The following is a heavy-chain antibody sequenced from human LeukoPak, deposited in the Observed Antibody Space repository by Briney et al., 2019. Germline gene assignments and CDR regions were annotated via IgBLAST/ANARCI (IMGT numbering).Heavy chain of an antibody. D-gene: IGHD1-7*01. Sequence: SETLSLTSTVSDDSISSGAYYWNWVRRPPGKGLEWIGYIYHSGSTYFNPSLQSRVTTSVDTSKNNFSLKLNSVTAADTAVYYCVRAVVVTGTTLADFWGQGTLVTVSS. CDR2: IYHSGST. J-gene: IGHJ4*02. CDR3: VRAVVVTGTTLADF. CDR1: DDSISSGAYY. V-gene: IGHV4-30-2*01.